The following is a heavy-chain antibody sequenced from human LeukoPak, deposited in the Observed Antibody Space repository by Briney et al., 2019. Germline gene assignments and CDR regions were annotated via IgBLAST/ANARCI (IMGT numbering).Heavy chain of an antibody. D-gene: IGHD5-18*01. J-gene: IGHJ3*02. CDR1: GGSISSGDYY. CDR3: ARDTVDTGLYAFDI. Sequence: SSETLSLTCTVSGGSISSGDYYWGWIRQPPGKGLEWIGYVYYSGSTYYNPSLKSRVTISVDTSKNQFSLKLSSVTAADTAVYYCARDTVDTGLYAFDIWGQGTMVTVSS. V-gene: IGHV4-30-4*02. CDR2: VYYSGST.